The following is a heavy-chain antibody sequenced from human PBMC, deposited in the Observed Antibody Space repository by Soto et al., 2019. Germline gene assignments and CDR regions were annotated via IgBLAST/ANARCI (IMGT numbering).Heavy chain of an antibody. D-gene: IGHD2-15*01. Sequence: SETLSLTCAVYGGSFSGYYWSWIRQPPGKGLEWIGEINHSGSTNYNPSLKSRVTISVDTSKNQFSLKLSSVTAADTAVYYCARGGRTVVVVAVSRVGNWFDPWGQGTLVTVSS. CDR3: ARGGRTVVVVAVSRVGNWFDP. CDR2: INHSGST. V-gene: IGHV4-34*01. J-gene: IGHJ5*02. CDR1: GGSFSGYY.